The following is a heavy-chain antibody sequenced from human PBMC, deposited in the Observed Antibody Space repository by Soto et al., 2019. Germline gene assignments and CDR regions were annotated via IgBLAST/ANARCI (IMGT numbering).Heavy chain of an antibody. CDR3: ARGRDLTWGSRWFFDL. Sequence: GGSMRLSCAGSGFTFSSYDMHWVRQAAGKGLEWVSGIGTAGDPYYPDSVKGRFTISRENGKNSLDLQMNSLRAGDTAVYYCARGRDLTWGSRWFFDLWGRGTLVTVSS. CDR1: GFTFSSYD. CDR2: IGTAGDP. J-gene: IGHJ2*01. V-gene: IGHV3-13*05. D-gene: IGHD7-27*01.